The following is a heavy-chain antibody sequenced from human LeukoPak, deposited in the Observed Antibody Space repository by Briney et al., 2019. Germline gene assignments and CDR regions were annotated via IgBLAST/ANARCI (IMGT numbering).Heavy chain of an antibody. Sequence: GGSLRLSCAASGFTFDDYAMHWVRQAPGKGLEWGSGISWNSGSIGYADSVKGRFTISRDNAKNSLYLQMNSLRAEDTALYYCAEAGYSGYDFFDYWGQGTLVTVTS. CDR3: AEAGYSGYDFFDY. D-gene: IGHD5-12*01. J-gene: IGHJ4*02. V-gene: IGHV3-9*01. CDR1: GFTFDDYA. CDR2: ISWNSGSI.